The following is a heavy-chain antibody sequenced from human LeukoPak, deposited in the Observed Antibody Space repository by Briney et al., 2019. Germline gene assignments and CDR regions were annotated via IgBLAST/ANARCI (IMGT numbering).Heavy chain of an antibody. Sequence: PRRALRHSRAASGFTLSNYLMHRVRPAPGKGLEGVAVISYDGSNKYYADSLNGRFTISSDNSKNTLYLQLNSLRAEDTAVYYCAKDGYGNYYDVDVWGKGTTVTVSS. D-gene: IGHD5-18*01. V-gene: IGHV3-30*18. CDR2: ISYDGSNK. J-gene: IGHJ6*03. CDR1: GFTLSNYL. CDR3: AKDGYGNYYDVDV.